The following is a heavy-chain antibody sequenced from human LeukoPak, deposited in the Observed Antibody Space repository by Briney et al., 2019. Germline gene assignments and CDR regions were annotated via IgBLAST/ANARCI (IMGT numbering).Heavy chain of an antibody. CDR1: GYSITSSSW. D-gene: IGHD3-10*01. V-gene: IGHV4-28*01. CDR2: IYHSGTT. J-gene: IGHJ4*02. Sequence: SDTLSLTCAVSGYSITSSSWWGWSRQPPGKGLEWIGYIYHSGTTYYNPSLQSRVTMSVDTSKNQFSLKLSSVTAVDTAVYSCARKENVYYYFDYWGQGTLVTVSS. CDR3: ARKENVYYYFDY.